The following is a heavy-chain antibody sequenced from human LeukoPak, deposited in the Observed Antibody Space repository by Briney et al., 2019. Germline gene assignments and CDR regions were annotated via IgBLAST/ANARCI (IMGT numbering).Heavy chain of an antibody. D-gene: IGHD2-2*01. Sequence: GTSLRLSCETSGFTFRNYGMHWVRQAPGKGLDWVAVIWYDESKKYYADSVKGRFTISRDISKNTLYLQMNSLRAEDTAVYYCARDDCSTTICLDYWGQGTLVSVSS. J-gene: IGHJ4*02. V-gene: IGHV3-33*01. CDR3: ARDDCSTTICLDY. CDR1: GFTFRNYG. CDR2: IWYDESKK.